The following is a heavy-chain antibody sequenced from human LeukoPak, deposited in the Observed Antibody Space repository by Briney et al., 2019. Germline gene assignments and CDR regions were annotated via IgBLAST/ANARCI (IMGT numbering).Heavy chain of an antibody. CDR3: VKAIRPFNSGNYYSCLDY. J-gene: IGHJ4*02. CDR1: GFTLSSYA. D-gene: IGHD3-22*01. V-gene: IGHV3-23*01. CDR2: ISDNA. Sequence: PGGSLRLSCAASGFTLSSYAMSWVRQTPGKGLEWVSTISDNAYHADSVKGRFTVSRDNSKNTLHLQMNSLRAEDTALYYCVKAIRPFNSGNYYSCLDYWGQGSLVTVSS.